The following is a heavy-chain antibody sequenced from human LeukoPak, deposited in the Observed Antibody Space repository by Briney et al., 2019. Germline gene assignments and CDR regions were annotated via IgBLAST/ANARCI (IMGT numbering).Heavy chain of an antibody. V-gene: IGHV4-39*01. J-gene: IGHJ4*02. Sequence: SETLSLTCTVSGGSISSGIYYWGWIRQPPGKGLEWIGSIYYSGNAYYNPSLKSRVTISVDTSKNQLSLKLSSVTAADTAVYYCARRRDGYPRVDFDYWGQGTLVTVSS. D-gene: IGHD5-24*01. CDR2: IYYSGNA. CDR1: GGSISSGIYY. CDR3: ARRRDGYPRVDFDY.